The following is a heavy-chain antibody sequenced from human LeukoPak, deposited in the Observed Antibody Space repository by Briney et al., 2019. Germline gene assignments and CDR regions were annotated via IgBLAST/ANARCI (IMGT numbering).Heavy chain of an antibody. V-gene: IGHV3-9*01. CDR1: GFTFDDYA. CDR2: INWNSDNI. J-gene: IGHJ4*02. CDR3: AKDWAATVRGTDY. D-gene: IGHD4-17*01. Sequence: SLRLSCAASGFTFDDYAMHWVRQAPGKGLEWVSGINWNSDNIGYADSVKGRFTISRDNATTSLYLQMNSLRAEDTALYYCAKDWAATVRGTDYWGQGTLVTVSS.